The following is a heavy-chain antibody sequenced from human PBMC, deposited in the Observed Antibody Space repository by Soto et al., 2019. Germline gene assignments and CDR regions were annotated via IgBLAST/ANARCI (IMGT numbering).Heavy chain of an antibody. J-gene: IGHJ4*02. V-gene: IGHV3-21*01. CDR3: ARGGDGYIG. CDR1: GFTFSSYS. Sequence: EVQLVESGGGLVKAGGSLRLSCAASGFTFSSYSMNWVRQAPGKGLEWVSSITSSSHTYYADSVKGRFTISRDNAKNSLYLQRNSLRAEDTAVYYCARGGDGYIGRGQGILVTVSS. D-gene: IGHD5-12*01. CDR2: ITSSSHT.